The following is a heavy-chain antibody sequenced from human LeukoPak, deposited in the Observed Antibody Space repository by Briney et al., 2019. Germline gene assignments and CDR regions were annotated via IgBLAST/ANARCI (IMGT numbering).Heavy chain of an antibody. Sequence: GGSLRLSCAASGFTFSSYWMNCARQAPGKGLEWVASINHNGNVNYYVDSVKGRFTISRDNAKNSLYLQMSNLRAEDTAVYFCARGGGLDVWGQGATVTVSS. V-gene: IGHV3-7*03. CDR1: GFTFSSYW. J-gene: IGHJ6*02. CDR2: INHNGNVN. CDR3: ARGGGLDV. D-gene: IGHD3-16*01.